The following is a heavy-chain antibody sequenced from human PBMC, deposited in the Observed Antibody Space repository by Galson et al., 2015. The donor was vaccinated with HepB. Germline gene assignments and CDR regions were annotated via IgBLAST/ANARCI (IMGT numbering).Heavy chain of an antibody. D-gene: IGHD1-1*01. CDR3: VSAPNSYYFDD. Sequence: SETLSLTCTVSGASISTYYWSWIRQFPGKGLEWIGYISYSGDTNYSPSLKSRVTISLDTSKSQFSLRLSSVTAADTAVYYCVSAPNSYYFDDWGQGTLVTVSS. CDR1: GASISTYY. V-gene: IGHV4-59*01. CDR2: ISYSGDT. J-gene: IGHJ4*02.